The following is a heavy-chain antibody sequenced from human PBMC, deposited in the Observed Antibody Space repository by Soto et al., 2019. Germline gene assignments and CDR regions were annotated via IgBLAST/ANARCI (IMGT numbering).Heavy chain of an antibody. CDR1: GYTFTSYG. CDR3: ARVVRGVIRPLGYYYYYMDV. CDR2: ISAYNGNT. D-gene: IGHD3-10*01. Sequence: ASVKVSCKASGYTFTSYGISWVRQAPGQGLEWMGWISAYNGNTNYAQKLQGRVTMTTDTSTSTAYMELRSLRSDDTAVYYCARVVRGVIRPLGYYYYYMDVWGKGTTVTVSS. J-gene: IGHJ6*03. V-gene: IGHV1-18*01.